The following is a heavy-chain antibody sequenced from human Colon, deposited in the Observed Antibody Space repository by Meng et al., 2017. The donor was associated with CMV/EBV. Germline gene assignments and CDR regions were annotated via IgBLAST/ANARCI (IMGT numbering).Heavy chain of an antibody. Sequence: GGSLRLSCAASGFTFSNYWMHWVRDAPGKGLVWVSHINNDGSTTDYADSVKGRFTISRDNAKNTVYLQMYSLRAEDTAVYYCARGYYYRWGSPDYWGQGTLVTVSS. CDR3: ARGYYYRWGSPDY. J-gene: IGHJ4*02. V-gene: IGHV3-74*01. CDR1: GFTFSNYW. CDR2: INNDGSTT. D-gene: IGHD3-10*01.